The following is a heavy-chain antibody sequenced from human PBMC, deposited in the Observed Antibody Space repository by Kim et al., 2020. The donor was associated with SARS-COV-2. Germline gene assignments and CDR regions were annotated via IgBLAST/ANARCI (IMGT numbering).Heavy chain of an antibody. CDR1: GFTFSPYA. CDR2: ISSDGEID. CDR3: ARDIQAWGVVPVIRQYLNYGMDV. D-gene: IGHD2-2*01. V-gene: IGHV3-30*04. Sequence: GGSLRLSCVASGFTFSPYAFHWVRQAPGKGLDWVAVISSDGEIDYYADSVRGRFTISRDNSRSTLYLQMKSLSSDDTAVYYCARDIQAWGVVPVIRQYLNYGMDVWGQGTTVTV. J-gene: IGHJ6*02.